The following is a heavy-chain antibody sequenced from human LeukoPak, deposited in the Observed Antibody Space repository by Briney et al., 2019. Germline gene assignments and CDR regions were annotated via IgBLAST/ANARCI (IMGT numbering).Heavy chain of an antibody. D-gene: IGHD1/OR15-1a*01. V-gene: IGHV3-23*01. CDR2: IRSSDSNT. J-gene: IGHJ4*02. CDR3: AILTATTPG. Sequence: GGSLRLSCAASGFTFSSYAMSWVRQAPGEGLEWVSSIRSSDSNTYYADSVKGRFTISRDNSKNTLYLQMNSLRAEDTAVYYCAILTATTPGWGQGTLVTVSS. CDR1: GFTFSSYA.